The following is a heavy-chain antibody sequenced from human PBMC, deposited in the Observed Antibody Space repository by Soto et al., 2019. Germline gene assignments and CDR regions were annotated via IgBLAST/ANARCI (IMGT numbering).Heavy chain of an antibody. Sequence: GASVKVSCKASGYTFTVYYMHWVRQAPGQGLEWMGWINPNSGGTNYAQKFQGWVTMTRDTSISTAYMELSRLRSDDTAVYYCARGGLIRYLAQNWFDPWGQGTLVTVSS. CDR2: INPNSGGT. CDR3: ARGGLIRYLAQNWFDP. J-gene: IGHJ5*02. V-gene: IGHV1-2*04. D-gene: IGHD3-9*01. CDR1: GYTFTVYY.